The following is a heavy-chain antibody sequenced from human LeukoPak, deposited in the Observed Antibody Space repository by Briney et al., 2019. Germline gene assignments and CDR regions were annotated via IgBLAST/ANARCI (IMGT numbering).Heavy chain of an antibody. CDR1: GASISSYY. J-gene: IGHJ5*02. CDR3: ARHYGP. CDR2: TYNSGSI. D-gene: IGHD3-16*01. Sequence: SETLSLTCTVSGASISSYYWSWIRQPPGKGLEWIGDTYNSGSIKYNPSLKSRVTMSVDTSKNQFSLKLSSVTAADTAIYYCARHYGPWGQGTLVTVSS. V-gene: IGHV4-59*01.